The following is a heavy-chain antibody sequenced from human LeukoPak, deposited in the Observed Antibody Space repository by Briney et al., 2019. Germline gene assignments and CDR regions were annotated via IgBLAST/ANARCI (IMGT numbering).Heavy chain of an antibody. CDR2: ISWNSGSI. CDR3: AKPKLMTTVTTGAFDI. D-gene: IGHD4-11*01. J-gene: IGHJ3*02. Sequence: PGGSLRLSCAASGFTFDDYAMHWVRQAPGKGLEWVSGISWNSGSIGYADSVKGRFTISRGNAKNSLYLQMNSLRAEDTALYYCAKPKLMTTVTTGAFDIWGQGTMVTVSS. V-gene: IGHV3-9*01. CDR1: GFTFDDYA.